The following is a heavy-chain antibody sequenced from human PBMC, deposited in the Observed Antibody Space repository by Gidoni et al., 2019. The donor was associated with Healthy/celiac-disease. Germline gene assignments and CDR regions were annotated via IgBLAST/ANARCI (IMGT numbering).Heavy chain of an antibody. CDR1: GFTFSSSA. Sequence: EVQLLESGGGLVQPGGSLRLSCAASGFTFSSSAMSWVRQAPGKGLELVSGISGSGGSTYYADSVKGRFTISRDNSKNTLYLQMNSLRAEDTAGYYCAKDNKAYYYDSSGYYCPLDYWGQGTLVTVSS. J-gene: IGHJ4*02. V-gene: IGHV3-23*01. D-gene: IGHD3-22*01. CDR2: ISGSGGST. CDR3: AKDNKAYYYDSSGYYCPLDY.